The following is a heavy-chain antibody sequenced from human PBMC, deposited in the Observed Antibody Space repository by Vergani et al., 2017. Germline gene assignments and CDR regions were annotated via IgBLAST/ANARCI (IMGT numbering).Heavy chain of an antibody. V-gene: IGHV3-23*01. D-gene: IGHD2-21*02. Sequence: EVQLLESGGGLVQPGGSLRLSCAASGFTFSSYAMSWVRQAPGKGLEWVSAFSGSGGSTYYADSVKGRFTISRDNSTKTLYLQMNSLRAEDTAVYYCARNTAGYDAFDIWGQGTMVTVSS. CDR3: ARNTAGYDAFDI. J-gene: IGHJ3*02. CDR2: FSGSGGST. CDR1: GFTFSSYA.